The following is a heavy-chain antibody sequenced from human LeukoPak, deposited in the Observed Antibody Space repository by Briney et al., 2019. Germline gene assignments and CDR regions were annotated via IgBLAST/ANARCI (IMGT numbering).Heavy chain of an antibody. Sequence: TXXVSGGSISSSXYSCXWIRQPPXXXXXCIXSVYYSGSTYYNPSLKSRVTISVDTSKNQFSLKLSSVTAADTAVYYCACKKPDYDSSGYYLADAFDIWGQGTMVTVSS. J-gene: IGHJ3*02. CDR3: ACKKPDYDSSGYYLADAFDI. V-gene: IGHV4-39*01. D-gene: IGHD3-22*01. CDR2: VYYSGST. CDR1: GGSISSSXYS.